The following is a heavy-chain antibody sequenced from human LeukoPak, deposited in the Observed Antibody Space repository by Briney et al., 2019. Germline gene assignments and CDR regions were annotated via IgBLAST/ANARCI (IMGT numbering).Heavy chain of an antibody. Sequence: PSETLSLTCAVSGGSISSGGYSWSWIRQPPGKGLEWIGYIYHSGSTYYNPSLKSRVTISVDRSKNQFSLKLSSVTAADTAVYYCARVKRPTHSLDYWGQGTLVTVSS. J-gene: IGHJ4*02. V-gene: IGHV4-30-2*01. CDR1: GGSISSGGYS. CDR2: IYHSGST. CDR3: ARVKRPTHSLDY.